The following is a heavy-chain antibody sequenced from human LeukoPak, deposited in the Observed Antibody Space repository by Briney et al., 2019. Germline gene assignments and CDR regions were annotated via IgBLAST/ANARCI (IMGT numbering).Heavy chain of an antibody. CDR2: ISSSSSYI. J-gene: IGHJ4*02. CDR1: GFTFSSYS. CDR3: ARDASGWSVY. D-gene: IGHD6-19*01. V-gene: IGHV3-21*01. Sequence: AGGSLRLSCAASGFTFSSYSMNWVRQAPGKGLEWVSSISSSSSYIYYADSVKGRFTISRGNAKNSLYLQMNSLRAEDTAVYYCARDASGWSVYWGQGTLVIVSS.